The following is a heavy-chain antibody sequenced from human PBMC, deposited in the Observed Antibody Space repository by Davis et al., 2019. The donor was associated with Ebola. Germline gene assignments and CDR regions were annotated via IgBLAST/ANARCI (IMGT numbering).Heavy chain of an antibody. CDR2: LTYGSGNT. J-gene: IGHJ3*02. V-gene: IGHV3-23*01. CDR1: GFTFSTYA. Sequence: GESLKISCADSGFTFSTYAMAWIRQAPGKGLEWVSDLTYGSGNTQYADSVQGRFTISRDISKNTVYLQMDSLTAEDTATYFCASRGISSTYWAFDIWGQGAMVTVSS. D-gene: IGHD1-14*01. CDR3: ASRGISSTYWAFDI.